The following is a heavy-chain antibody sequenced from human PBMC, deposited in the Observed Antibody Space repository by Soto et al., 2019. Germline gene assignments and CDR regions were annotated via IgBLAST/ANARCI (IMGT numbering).Heavy chain of an antibody. CDR3: TREGSAPYYYYGMDV. CDR2: INTHNGNT. CDR1: GYTFITYG. V-gene: IGHV1-18*01. Sequence: ASVKVSCKASGYTFITYGISWVRQAPGQGLEWMGWINTHNGNTNYAQNLQGRVTMTADTSTSTAYMELRSLRSDDTAVYYCTREGSAPYYYYGMDVWGQGTTVTVSS. J-gene: IGHJ6*02. D-gene: IGHD3-10*01.